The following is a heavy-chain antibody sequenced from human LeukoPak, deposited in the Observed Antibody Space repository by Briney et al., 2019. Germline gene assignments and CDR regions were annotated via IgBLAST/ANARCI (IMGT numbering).Heavy chain of an antibody. CDR2: IHYTGST. CDR3: ARREWELDVFDI. D-gene: IGHD1-26*01. J-gene: IGHJ3*02. CDR1: GGSISSYY. Sequence: SETLSLTCTVSGGSISSYYWSWIRQPPGKGLEWIGYIHYTGSTNYNPSLESRLTISVDTSKNQFSLKLSSVTAADTAVYYCARREWELDVFDIWGQGTMVTVSS. V-gene: IGHV4-59*01.